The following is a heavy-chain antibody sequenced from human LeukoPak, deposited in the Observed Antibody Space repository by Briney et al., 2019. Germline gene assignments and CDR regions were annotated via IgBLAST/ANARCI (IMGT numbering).Heavy chain of an antibody. V-gene: IGHV1-69*06. D-gene: IGHD6-19*01. J-gene: IGHJ6*03. CDR3: ASTRGGAGPYYCYYMDV. Sequence: SVKVSCKASGGTFSSYAISWVRQAPGQGLEWMGGIIPIFGTANYAQKFQGRVTITADKSTSTAYMELSSLRSEDTAVYYCASTRGGAGPYYCYYMDVWGKGTTVTVSS. CDR1: GGTFSSYA. CDR2: IIPIFGTA.